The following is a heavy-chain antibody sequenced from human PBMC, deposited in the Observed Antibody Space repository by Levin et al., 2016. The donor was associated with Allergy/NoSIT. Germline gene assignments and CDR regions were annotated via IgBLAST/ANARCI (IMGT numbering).Heavy chain of an antibody. D-gene: IGHD6-19*01. J-gene: IGHJ4*02. Sequence: ASVKVSCKASGYTFNTYGISWVRQAPGQGLEWMGWISAANGNTNYALKVRDRVTMTTDTSTSTAYLELRSLGSDDTGVYYCARDLVQWVPGQGDFDYWGQGTLVTVSS. CDR3: ARDLVQWVPGQGDFDY. V-gene: IGHV1-18*01. CDR1: GYTFNTYG. CDR2: ISAANGNT.